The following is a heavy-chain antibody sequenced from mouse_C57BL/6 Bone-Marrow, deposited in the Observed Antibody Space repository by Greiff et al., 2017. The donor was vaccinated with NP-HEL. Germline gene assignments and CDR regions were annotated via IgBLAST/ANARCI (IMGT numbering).Heavy chain of an antibody. Sequence: QVQLQQSGAELVKPGASVKLSCKASGYTFTSYWMHWVKQRPGQGLEWIGMIHPNSGSPNYNEKFKSKATLTVDKSSSTVYMQLSSLTSEDSAVYYCARFYYGSSYGYAMDYWGQGTSVTVSS. J-gene: IGHJ4*01. D-gene: IGHD1-1*01. V-gene: IGHV1-64*01. CDR2: IHPNSGSP. CDR1: GYTFTSYW. CDR3: ARFYYGSSYGYAMDY.